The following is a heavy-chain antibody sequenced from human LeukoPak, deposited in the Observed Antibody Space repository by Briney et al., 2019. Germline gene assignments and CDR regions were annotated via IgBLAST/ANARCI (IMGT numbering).Heavy chain of an antibody. CDR1: GGTFSSYA. CDR3: ARADPYCSSTSCPHVYYYYMDV. V-gene: IGHV1-69*05. Sequence: GASVTVSCKASGGTFSSYAISWVRQAPGQGLEWMGGIIPIFGTANYAQKFQGRVTITTDESTSTAYMELSSLRSEDTAVYYCARADPYCSSTSCPHVYYYYMDVWGKGTTVTVSS. J-gene: IGHJ6*03. D-gene: IGHD2-2*01. CDR2: IIPIFGTA.